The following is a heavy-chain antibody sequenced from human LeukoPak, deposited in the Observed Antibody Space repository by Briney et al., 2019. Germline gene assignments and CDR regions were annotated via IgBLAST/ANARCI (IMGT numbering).Heavy chain of an antibody. CDR3: AKNPSLGTYFRFNS. J-gene: IGHJ5*01. CDR1: GFTFINYA. Sequence: GGSLRLSCTASGFTFINYAVSWVRQAPGKGLEWVSAISGSGGTTYYADSVKGRFTISRDNSKNTLYLQMNSLRAEDTAIYYCAKNPSLGTYFRFNSWGQGTLVTVSS. D-gene: IGHD2/OR15-2a*01. V-gene: IGHV3-23*01. CDR2: ISGSGGTT.